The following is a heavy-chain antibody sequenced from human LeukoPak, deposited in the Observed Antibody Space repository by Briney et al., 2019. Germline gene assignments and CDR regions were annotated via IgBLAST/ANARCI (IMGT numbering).Heavy chain of an antibody. CDR3: AREWDDKVGDTVWFDP. CDR1: GYTLTNYD. J-gene: IGHJ5*02. CDR2: ISGYTGDT. D-gene: IGHD1-26*01. V-gene: IGHV1-2*02. Sequence: ASVKVSCKTSGYTLTNYDIYWVRQAPGQGLECMGWISGYTGDTNYAQKFQGRVTMTRDTSISTAYMELSRLRSDDTAVYYCAREWDDKVGDTVWFDPWGQGTLVTVSS.